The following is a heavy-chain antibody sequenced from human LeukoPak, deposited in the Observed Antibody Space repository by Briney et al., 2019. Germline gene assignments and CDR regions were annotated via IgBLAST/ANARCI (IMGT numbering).Heavy chain of an antibody. CDR1: GLTFSTYS. J-gene: IGHJ6*04. CDR2: ISSSTKYI. CDR3: ARSKTIQLDAMDV. D-gene: IGHD5-18*01. Sequence: GGSLRLSCAASGLTFSTYSMNWVRQAPGKGLGWVSSISSSTKYIHYADSVKGRFTMSGDDAKNSLHLQMNSLRVEDTAVYYCARSKTIQLDAMDVWGTGTTVTVSS. V-gene: IGHV3-21*01.